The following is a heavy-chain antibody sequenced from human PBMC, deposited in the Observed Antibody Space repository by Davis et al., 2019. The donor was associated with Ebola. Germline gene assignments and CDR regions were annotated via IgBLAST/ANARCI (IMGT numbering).Heavy chain of an antibody. Sequence: PSETLSLTCAVSGGSISSSNWWSWVRQPPGKGLEWIGEIYHSGSTNYNPSLKSRVTISVDKSKNQFSLKLSSVTAADTAVYYCARGGRDGYNTNWFDPWGQGTLVTVSS. CDR1: GGSISSSNW. CDR2: IYHSGST. CDR3: ARGGRDGYNTNWFDP. V-gene: IGHV4-4*02. J-gene: IGHJ5*02. D-gene: IGHD5-24*01.